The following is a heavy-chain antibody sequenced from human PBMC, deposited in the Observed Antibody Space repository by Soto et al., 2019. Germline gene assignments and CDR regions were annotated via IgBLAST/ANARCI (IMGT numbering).Heavy chain of an antibody. CDR3: ARSSSGWYIADDY. Sequence: QVQLQQWGAGLLKPSETLSLTCAVYGGSFSGYYWSWIRQPPGKGLEWIGEINHSGSTNYNPSLKSRVTISVDTSKNQFSLKLSSVTAADTAVYYCARSSSGWYIADDYWGQGTLVTVSS. CDR2: INHSGST. V-gene: IGHV4-34*01. CDR1: GGSFSGYY. D-gene: IGHD6-19*01. J-gene: IGHJ4*02.